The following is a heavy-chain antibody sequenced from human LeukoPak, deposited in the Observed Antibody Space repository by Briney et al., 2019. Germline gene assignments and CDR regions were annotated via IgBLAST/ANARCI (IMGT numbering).Heavy chain of an antibody. D-gene: IGHD6-13*01. Sequence: PGGSLRLSCAASGFTFSSYGMHWVRQAPGRGLEWVAVIWYDGSNKYYADSVKGRLDLSRDNSKNTLYMQMNRLRAEDTAMYYCARDLRYSSSWYTVIGYYYCGMDVWGQGTTVTVSS. CDR3: ARDLRYSSSWYTVIGYYYCGMDV. J-gene: IGHJ6*01. CDR1: GFTFSSYG. CDR2: IWYDGSNK. V-gene: IGHV3-33*01.